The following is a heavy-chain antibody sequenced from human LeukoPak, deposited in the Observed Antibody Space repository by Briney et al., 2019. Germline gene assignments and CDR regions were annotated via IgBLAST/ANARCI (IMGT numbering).Heavy chain of an antibody. Sequence: GASVKVSCKASGYTFTSYDINWVRQATGQGLEWMGWMNPNSGNTGYAQKFQGRVTMTRNTSISTAYMELSSLRSDDTAVYYCARESRSSSWYGSCWYFDLWGRGTLVTVSS. CDR3: ARESRSSSWYGSCWYFDL. V-gene: IGHV1-8*01. CDR2: MNPNSGNT. CDR1: GYTFTSYD. J-gene: IGHJ2*01. D-gene: IGHD6-13*01.